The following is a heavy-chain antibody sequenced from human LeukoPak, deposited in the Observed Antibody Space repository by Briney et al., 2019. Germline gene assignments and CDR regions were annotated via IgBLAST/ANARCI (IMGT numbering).Heavy chain of an antibody. CDR3: ARDRIEYYYDSSGPLSDGFDY. CDR2: ISSNGGST. Sequence: SCKASGYTFTSYYMHWVRPAPGKGLAYVSAISSNGGSTYYANSVKGRFTISRDNSKNTLYLQMGSLRAEDMAVYYCARDRIEYYYDSSGPLSDGFDYWGQGTLVTVSS. CDR1: GYTFTSYY. V-gene: IGHV3-64*01. D-gene: IGHD3-22*01. J-gene: IGHJ4*02.